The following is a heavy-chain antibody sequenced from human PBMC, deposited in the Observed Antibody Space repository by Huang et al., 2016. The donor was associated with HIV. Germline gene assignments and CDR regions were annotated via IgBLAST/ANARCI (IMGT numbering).Heavy chain of an antibody. V-gene: IGHV1-69*01. Sequence: QVHLVQSGAVVKKPGSSVKVSCKASGGTFSSYVNSWVRQAPGKGLEWMRGSTPIFDKTNYAQKFQGRVTIIADESTRTAYMEMSSLRTEDTATYYCATGPRGSGSFNWGQGTLVIVSS. J-gene: IGHJ4*02. D-gene: IGHD1-26*01. CDR3: ATGPRGSGSFN. CDR1: GGTFSSYV. CDR2: STPIFDKT.